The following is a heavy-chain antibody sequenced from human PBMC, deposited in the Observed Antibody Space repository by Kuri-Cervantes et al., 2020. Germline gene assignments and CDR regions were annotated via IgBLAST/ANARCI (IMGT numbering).Heavy chain of an antibody. J-gene: IGHJ6*02. CDR1: GFSFSGYG. D-gene: IGHD3-16*01. V-gene: IGHV3-30*18. Sequence: GGSLRLSCAASGFSFSGYGMHWVRQAPGKGLEWVAVISYDGSNKYYADSVKGRFTISRDNSKNTLYLQMNSLRAEDTAVYYCAKDRGGQGGMDVWGQGTTVTVSS. CDR3: AKDRGGQGGMDV. CDR2: ISYDGSNK.